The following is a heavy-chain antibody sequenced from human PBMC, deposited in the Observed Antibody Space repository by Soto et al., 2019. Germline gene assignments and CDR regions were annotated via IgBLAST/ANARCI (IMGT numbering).Heavy chain of an antibody. D-gene: IGHD3-22*01. CDR1: GGSFSGYY. Sequence: PSETLSLTCAVYGGSFSGYYWSWIRQPPGKGLEWIGEINHSGSTNYNPSLKSRVTISVDTSKNQFSLKLSSVTAADTAVYYCARARSQNYYDSSGSHSGYYYGMDVWGQGTTVTVSS. J-gene: IGHJ6*02. CDR2: INHSGST. V-gene: IGHV4-34*01. CDR3: ARARSQNYYDSSGSHSGYYYGMDV.